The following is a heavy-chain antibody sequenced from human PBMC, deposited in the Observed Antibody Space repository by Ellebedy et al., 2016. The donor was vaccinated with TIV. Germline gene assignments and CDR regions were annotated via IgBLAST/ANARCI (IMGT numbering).Heavy chain of an antibody. CDR2: ISSGGSNK. V-gene: IGHV3-30*03. D-gene: IGHD3-10*01. CDR3: ARGGSSGSSDY. Sequence: GGSLRLXXVASGFTFRSHGIYWVRQAPGKGLEWVAVISSGGSNKYYADPVKGRFTISRDNSKNTLYLQMNSLRTDDMAVYYCARGGSSGSSDYWGQGTLVTVSS. J-gene: IGHJ4*02. CDR1: GFTFRSHG.